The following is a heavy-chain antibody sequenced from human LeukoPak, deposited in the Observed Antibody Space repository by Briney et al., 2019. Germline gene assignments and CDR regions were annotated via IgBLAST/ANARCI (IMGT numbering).Heavy chain of an antibody. D-gene: IGHD2-8*01. V-gene: IGHV3-30*02. Sequence: HPGGSLRLSCAASGFTVSSNYMSWVRQAPGKGLEWVAFIRYDGSNKYYADSVKGRFTISRDNYKNTLYLQMNSLRAEDTAVYYCAKDLLPYCTNGVCYRGYFDYWGQGTLVTVSS. CDR2: IRYDGSNK. CDR3: AKDLLPYCTNGVCYRGYFDY. CDR1: GFTVSSNY. J-gene: IGHJ4*02.